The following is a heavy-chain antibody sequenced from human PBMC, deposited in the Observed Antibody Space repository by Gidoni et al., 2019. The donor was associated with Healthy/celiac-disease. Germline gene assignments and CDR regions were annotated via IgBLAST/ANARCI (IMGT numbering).Heavy chain of an antibody. Sequence: EVQMVESGGGWVQPGRTLRLACAASGFTCDDYAMHWVRQAPGKGLECVSGISWHSGSIGYADSVKGRFTISRGNAKNSLYLQMNSLRAEDTALYYCAKGTPNYYDSPRGSFDYWGQGTLVTVSS. CDR1: GFTCDDYA. CDR2: ISWHSGSI. D-gene: IGHD3-22*01. CDR3: AKGTPNYYDSPRGSFDY. V-gene: IGHV3-9*01. J-gene: IGHJ4*02.